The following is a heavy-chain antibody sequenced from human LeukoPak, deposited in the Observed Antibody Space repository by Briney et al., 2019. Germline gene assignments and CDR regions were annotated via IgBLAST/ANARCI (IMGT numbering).Heavy chain of an antibody. CDR3: AKVGIVGATNAFDI. J-gene: IGHJ3*02. CDR2: ISGSGGST. V-gene: IGHV3-23*01. D-gene: IGHD1-26*01. Sequence: PGGSLRLSCAASGFTFSSYSMNWVRQAPGKGLEWVSAISGSGGSTYYAASVKGRFTISRDNSKNTLYLQMNSLRAEDTAIYYCAKVGIVGATNAFDIWSQGTMVTVSS. CDR1: GFTFSSYS.